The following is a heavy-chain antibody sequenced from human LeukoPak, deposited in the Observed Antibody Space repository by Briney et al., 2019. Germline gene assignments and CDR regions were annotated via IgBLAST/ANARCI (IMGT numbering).Heavy chain of an antibody. CDR2: ISGSGGYT. Sequence: GGSLRLSCAASRFTFDSYAMTWVRQAPGGGLEWVSGISGSGGYTFYADSVKGRFTISRDNLKNTVYLQMISLRAEDTALYYCAKWTGANCYSGGLDVWGQGTTVTVSS. J-gene: IGHJ6*02. V-gene: IGHV3-23*01. D-gene: IGHD2-15*01. CDR3: AKWTGANCYSGGLDV. CDR1: RFTFDSYA.